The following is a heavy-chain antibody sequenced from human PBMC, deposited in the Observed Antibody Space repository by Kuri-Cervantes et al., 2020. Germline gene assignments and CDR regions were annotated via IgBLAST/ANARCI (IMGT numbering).Heavy chain of an antibody. CDR3: ARKDGYNDCADY. V-gene: IGHV3-23*01. CDR2: ISGSGGST. Sequence: GGSLRLSCAASGFTFSSYAMSWVRQAPGKGLEWVSAISGSGGSTYYADSVKGRFTISRDNSKNTLYLQMNSLRAEDTAVYYCARKDGYNDCADYWGQGTLVTVSS. J-gene: IGHJ4*02. D-gene: IGHD5-24*01. CDR1: GFTFSSYA.